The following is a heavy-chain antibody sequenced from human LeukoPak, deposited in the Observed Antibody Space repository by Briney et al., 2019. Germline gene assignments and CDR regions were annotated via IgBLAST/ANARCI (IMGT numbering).Heavy chain of an antibody. CDR2: ISYDGSNK. J-gene: IGHJ4*02. CDR1: GFTFNSYG. D-gene: IGHD4-17*01. V-gene: IGHV3-30*03. Sequence: GGSLRLSCAASGFTFNSYGMHWVRQAPGKGLEWVAVISYDGSNKYYADSVKGRFTISRDNARNSVYLHMDSLREEDTAVYYCARGPYGDYDDSYYFDYWGQGTLVTVSS. CDR3: ARGPYGDYDDSYYFDY.